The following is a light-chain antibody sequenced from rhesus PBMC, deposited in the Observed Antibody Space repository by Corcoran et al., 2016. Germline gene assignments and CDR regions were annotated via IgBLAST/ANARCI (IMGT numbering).Light chain of an antibody. CDR2: AAS. CDR1: QGISSW. CDR3: QQRNSYPYS. V-gene: IGKV1S11*01. Sequence: DIQMTQSPSSLSASVGDKVTITCRASQGISSWLAWYPQKPGKAPKLLIYAASSLQSGVPSRFSGSGSGTDFTLTISSLQPEDVATYYCQQRNSYPYSFGQGTKVEIK. J-gene: IGKJ2*01.